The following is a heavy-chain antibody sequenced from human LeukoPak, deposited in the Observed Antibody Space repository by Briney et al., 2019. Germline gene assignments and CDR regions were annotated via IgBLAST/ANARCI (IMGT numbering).Heavy chain of an antibody. CDR1: GVTFSTHW. D-gene: IGHD3-10*01. J-gene: IGHJ4*02. CDR3: AKERGNYFDY. V-gene: IGHV3-7*05. Sequence: PGGSLRPFRATSGVTFSTHWMSWLRPAPGKGLDWGANIKEDGSEKYYVDSVEGRFTISRDNAKNSLSLQLNSLRAEATAVYYCAKERGNYFDYWGQGTLVTVSS. CDR2: IKEDGSEK.